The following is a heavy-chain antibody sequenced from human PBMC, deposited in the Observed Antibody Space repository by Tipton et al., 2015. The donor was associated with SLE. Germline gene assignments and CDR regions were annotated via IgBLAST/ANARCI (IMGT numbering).Heavy chain of an antibody. J-gene: IGHJ6*02. V-gene: IGHV4-39*07. CDR1: GGSISSSSYY. CDR3: ARRPAYYDFWGGLGMDV. Sequence: TLSLTCTVSGGSISSSSYYWGWLRQRPGQGLEWTGSIDDSGNTYYNPSLKSRVTISVDTSKNQFSLKLSSVTAADTAVYYCARRPAYYDFWGGLGMDVWGQGTTVSVSS. D-gene: IGHD3-3*01. CDR2: IDDSGNT.